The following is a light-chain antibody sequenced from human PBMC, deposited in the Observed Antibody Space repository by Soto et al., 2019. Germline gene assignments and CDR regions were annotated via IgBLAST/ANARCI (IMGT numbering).Light chain of an antibody. Sequence: EIVMTQSPGTLSLCPGERATLSCRASQRVSGSYLAWYQQKPGQAPRLLISAASSRATGIPDRFSGSGSGTDFTLTISRLEPEDFAVYYCQQYGSSLPITFGQGTRLEIK. CDR1: QRVSGSY. V-gene: IGKV3-20*01. CDR2: AAS. CDR3: QQYGSSLPIT. J-gene: IGKJ5*01.